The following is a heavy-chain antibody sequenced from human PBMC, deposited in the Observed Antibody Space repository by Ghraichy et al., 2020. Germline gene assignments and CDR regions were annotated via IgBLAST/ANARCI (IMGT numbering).Heavy chain of an antibody. CDR1: GFTFSSYA. V-gene: IGHV3-23*01. D-gene: IGHD5-18*01. CDR2: ISGSGDST. CDR3: AKDKGSGYSYSYSDY. Sequence: GGSLRLSCTASGFTFSSYAMSWVRQASGKGLEWVSAISGSGDSTYCADSVKGRFTISRDSSKKTVYLQMNSLRAEDTAVYYCAKDKGSGYSYSYSDYWGQGTLVTVSS. J-gene: IGHJ4*02.